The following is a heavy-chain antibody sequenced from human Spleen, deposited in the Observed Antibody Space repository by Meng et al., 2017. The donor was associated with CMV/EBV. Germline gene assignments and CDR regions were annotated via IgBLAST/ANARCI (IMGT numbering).Heavy chain of an antibody. Sequence: GGSLRLSCATSGFTFRDYYMSWIRQAPGKGLEWVANIKQDGSEKYYVDSVKGRFTISRDNAKNSLYLQMNSLRAEDTAVYYCAREGGTYHFDYWGQGTLVTVSS. D-gene: IGHD1-26*01. J-gene: IGHJ4*02. CDR1: GFTFRDYY. CDR2: IKQDGSEK. V-gene: IGHV3-7*01. CDR3: AREGGTYHFDY.